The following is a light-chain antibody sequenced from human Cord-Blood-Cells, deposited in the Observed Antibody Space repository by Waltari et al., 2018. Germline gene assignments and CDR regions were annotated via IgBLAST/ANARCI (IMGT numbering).Light chain of an antibody. J-gene: IGLJ3*02. CDR1: SIDVCGSNY. Sequence: SALTQPASASGSPGQSITISSPGTSIDVCGSNYFSWSQQHTGKAPKLMIYEVSKRPAGVSNRFSGSKSGNTASLTISGLQAEDEADYYCSSYTSSSTPYWVFGGGTKLTVL. V-gene: IGLV2-14*01. CDR3: SSYTSSSTPYWV. CDR2: EVS.